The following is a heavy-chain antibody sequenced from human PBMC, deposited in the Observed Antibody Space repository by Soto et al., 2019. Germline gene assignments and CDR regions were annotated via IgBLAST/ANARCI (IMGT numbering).Heavy chain of an antibody. Sequence: QVQLQESGPGLVKPSQTLSLTCTVSGDSINSEDYYWSWIRQPPGKGLEWIGYIYYSGNTHYTPSLKSRVIISVDRYKNQLSLQLSSVTAADTAVYYCARGEVFYDTTGYSTHWGQGTLVTVSS. V-gene: IGHV4-30-4*01. CDR1: GDSINSEDYY. J-gene: IGHJ4*02. CDR2: IYYSGNT. CDR3: ARGEVFYDTTGYSTH. D-gene: IGHD3-22*01.